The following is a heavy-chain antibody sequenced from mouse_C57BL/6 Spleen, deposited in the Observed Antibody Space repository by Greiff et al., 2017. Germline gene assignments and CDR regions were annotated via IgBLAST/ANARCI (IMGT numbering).Heavy chain of an antibody. CDR1: GFNIKDDY. Sequence: VQLQQSGAELVRPGASVKLSCTASGFNIKDDYMHWVKQRPEQGLEWIGWIDPENGDTEYASKFQGKATITADTSSNTAYLQLSSLTSEDTAVYYCTTGSSGYWGQGTTRTVSS. CDR2: IDPENGDT. J-gene: IGHJ2*01. D-gene: IGHD1-1*01. V-gene: IGHV14-4*01. CDR3: TTGSSGY.